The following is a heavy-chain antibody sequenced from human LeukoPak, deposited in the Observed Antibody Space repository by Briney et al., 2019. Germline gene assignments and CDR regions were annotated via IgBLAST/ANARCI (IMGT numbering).Heavy chain of an antibody. V-gene: IGHV3-33*01. J-gene: IGHJ4*02. CDR3: ARDRGGYSSGELDY. Sequence: GRSLRLSCAASGFTFSSYGMHRVRQAPGKGLEWVAVIWYDGSNKYYADSVKGRFTISRDNSKNTLYLQMNSLRAEDTAVYYCARDRGGYSSGELDYWGQGTLVTVSS. CDR1: GFTFSSYG. D-gene: IGHD6-19*01. CDR2: IWYDGSNK.